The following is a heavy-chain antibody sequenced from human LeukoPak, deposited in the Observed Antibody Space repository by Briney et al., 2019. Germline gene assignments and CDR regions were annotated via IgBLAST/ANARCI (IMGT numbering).Heavy chain of an antibody. D-gene: IGHD5-18*01. V-gene: IGHV1-46*01. CDR3: ARTGYNYDYYD. Sequence: ASVKDSCKASGYTFTSYYMRWVRQAPGEGVEWMGIINPSDGFTGDAQKFQGRVTMTSDTSTSTVYRELSSLRSEDTAVYYCARTGYNYDYYDWGQGTLVTVSS. CDR1: GYTFTSYY. J-gene: IGHJ4*02. CDR2: INPSDGFT.